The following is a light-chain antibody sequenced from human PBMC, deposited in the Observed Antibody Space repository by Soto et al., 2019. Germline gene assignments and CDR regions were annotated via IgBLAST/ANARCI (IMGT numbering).Light chain of an antibody. CDR2: DVA. J-gene: IGLJ1*01. Sequence: QSVLTQPASVSDSPGQSITISGTGTSSDVGGSNFVSWYQQHPGKPPKLIIYDVANRPSGVSNRFSGSKSGSTASLIISRLQTEDEADYYCVSYTSSTTYVFGTGTKVTV. V-gene: IGLV2-14*03. CDR3: VSYTSSTTYV. CDR1: SSDVGGSNF.